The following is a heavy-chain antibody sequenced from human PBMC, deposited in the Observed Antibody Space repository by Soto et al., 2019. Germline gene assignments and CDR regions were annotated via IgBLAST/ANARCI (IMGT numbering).Heavy chain of an antibody. CDR3: VRDGTKTLRDWFDP. D-gene: IGHD1-1*01. V-gene: IGHV4-4*07. CDR1: GASISGFY. J-gene: IGHJ5*02. Sequence: SETLSLTCTVSGASISGFYWSWIRKSAGKGLEWIGRIYATGTTDYNPSLTSRVMMSVDTSKKQFSLKLRSVTAADTAVYYCVRDGTKTLRDWFDPWGQGISVTVSS. CDR2: IYATGTT.